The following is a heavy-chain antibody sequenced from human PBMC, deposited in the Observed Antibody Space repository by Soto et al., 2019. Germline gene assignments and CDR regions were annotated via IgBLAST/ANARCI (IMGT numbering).Heavy chain of an antibody. D-gene: IGHD3-16*01. CDR1: GGSIGSGGYS. CDR3: ARVGGEAGLVPDNWFDP. J-gene: IGHJ5*02. Sequence: PSETLSLTCAVSGGSIGSGGYSWSWIRQPPGKGLEWIGYIYHSGSTYYNPSLKSRVTISVDRSENQFSLKLSSVTAADTAVYYCARVGGEAGLVPDNWFDPWGQGTLVTVSS. CDR2: IYHSGST. V-gene: IGHV4-30-2*01.